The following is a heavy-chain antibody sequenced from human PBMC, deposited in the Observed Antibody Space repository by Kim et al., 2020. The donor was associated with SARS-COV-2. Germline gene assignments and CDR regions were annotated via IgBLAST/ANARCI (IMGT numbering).Heavy chain of an antibody. D-gene: IGHD6-13*01. V-gene: IGHV7-4-1*02. CDR1: GYTFSNYP. Sequence: ASVKVSCKASGYTFSNYPMNWVRQAPGQGLEWMGWINTKTGSPTYAQGFTGRFVFSFDTSVTTAYLQISSLKAEDTAIYFCVREGLAASGNAYWGQGTLVTVSS. J-gene: IGHJ4*02. CDR3: VREGLAASGNAY. CDR2: INTKTGSP.